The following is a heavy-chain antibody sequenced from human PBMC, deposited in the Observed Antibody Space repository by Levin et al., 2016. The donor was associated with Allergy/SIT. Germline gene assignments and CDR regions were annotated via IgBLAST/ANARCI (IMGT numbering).Heavy chain of an antibody. J-gene: IGHJ4*02. CDR2: IYYSGST. Sequence: RQAPGKGLEWIGYIYYSGSTYYNPSLKSRVTISVDTSKNQFSLKLSSVTAADTAVYYCARGVRQQLALDYWGQGTLVTVSS. CDR3: ARGVRQQLALDY. D-gene: IGHD6-13*01. V-gene: IGHV4-31*02.